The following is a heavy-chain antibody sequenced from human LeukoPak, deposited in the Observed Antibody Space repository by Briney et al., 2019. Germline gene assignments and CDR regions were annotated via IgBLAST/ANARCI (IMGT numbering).Heavy chain of an antibody. J-gene: IGHJ4*02. V-gene: IGHV3-30*04. D-gene: IGHD2-15*01. CDR1: GFTFSGSA. CDR3: AKDSGYCGGGSCYYYYFDY. Sequence: GGSLRLSCAASGFTFSGSAMHWVRQAPGKGLEWVAVVSNDGGNKHYADSVEGRFTISRDNSKNTLYLQMNSLRAEDTAVYYCAKDSGYCGGGSCYYYYFDYWGQGTLVTVSS. CDR2: VSNDGGNK.